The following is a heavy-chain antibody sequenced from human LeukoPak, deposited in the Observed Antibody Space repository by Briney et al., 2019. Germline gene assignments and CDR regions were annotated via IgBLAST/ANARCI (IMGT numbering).Heavy chain of an antibody. D-gene: IGHD3-22*01. V-gene: IGHV3-33*06. CDR1: GFTFSSYG. J-gene: IGHJ4*02. CDR3: AKRFYDSSGYYYAFDY. Sequence: PGGSLRLSCAASGFTFSSYGMHWVRQAPGKGLGWVAVIWYDGSNKYYADSVKGRFTISRDNSKNTLYLQMNSLRAEDTAVYYCAKRFYDSSGYYYAFDYWGQGTLVTVSS. CDR2: IWYDGSNK.